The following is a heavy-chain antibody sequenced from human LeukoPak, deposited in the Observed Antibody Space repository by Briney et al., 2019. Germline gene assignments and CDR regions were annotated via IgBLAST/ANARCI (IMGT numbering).Heavy chain of an antibody. Sequence: GGSLRLSCAASGFTFSSYAMSWVRQAPGKGLEWVSYISSSSSTIYYADSVKGRFTISRDNAKNSLYLQMNSLRAEDTAVYYCARAHSSESYYYYMDVWGKGTTVTVSS. J-gene: IGHJ6*03. CDR3: ARAHSSESYYYYMDV. CDR1: GFTFSSYA. D-gene: IGHD3-10*01. V-gene: IGHV3-48*01. CDR2: ISSSSSTI.